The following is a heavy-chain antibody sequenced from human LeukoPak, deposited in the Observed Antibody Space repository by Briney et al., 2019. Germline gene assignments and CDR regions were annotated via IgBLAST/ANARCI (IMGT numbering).Heavy chain of an antibody. Sequence: ASVKVSCKASGYTFTGYYMHWVRQAPGQGLEWMGWINPNSGGTNYAQKFQGRVTMTRDTSISTAYMELSRLRSDDTAVYYCARDSGYYGSGSYIYWGQGTPVTVSS. V-gene: IGHV1-2*02. J-gene: IGHJ4*02. CDR2: INPNSGGT. D-gene: IGHD3-10*01. CDR3: ARDSGYYGSGSYIY. CDR1: GYTFTGYY.